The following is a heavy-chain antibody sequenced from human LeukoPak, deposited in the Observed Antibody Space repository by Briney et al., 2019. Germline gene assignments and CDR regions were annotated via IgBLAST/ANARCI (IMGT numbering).Heavy chain of an antibody. CDR2: INPSGGST. J-gene: IGHJ6*02. Sequence: ASVKVSCKASGYTFTSYYMHWVRQAPGQGLEWMGIINPSGGSTSYARKFQGRVTMTRDTSTSTVYMELSSLRSEDTAVYYCARVSSSSWNPYYYYYGMDVWGQGTTVTVSS. D-gene: IGHD6-6*01. CDR1: GYTFTSYY. CDR3: ARVSSSSWNPYYYYYGMDV. V-gene: IGHV1-46*01.